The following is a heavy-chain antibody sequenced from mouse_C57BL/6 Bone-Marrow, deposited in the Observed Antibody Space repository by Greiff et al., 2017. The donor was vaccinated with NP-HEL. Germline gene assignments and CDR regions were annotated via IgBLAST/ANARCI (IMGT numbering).Heavy chain of an antibody. J-gene: IGHJ3*01. CDR3: TRTDGYYVGWFAY. CDR2: IDPGTGGT. D-gene: IGHD2-3*01. V-gene: IGHV1-15*01. Sequence: QVHVKQSGAELVRPGASVTLSCKASGYTFTDYEMHWVKQTPVHGLEWIGAIDPGTGGTAYNQKFKGKAILTADKSSSTAYMELRSLTSEDSAVYYCTRTDGYYVGWFAYWGQGTLVTVSA. CDR1: GYTFTDYE.